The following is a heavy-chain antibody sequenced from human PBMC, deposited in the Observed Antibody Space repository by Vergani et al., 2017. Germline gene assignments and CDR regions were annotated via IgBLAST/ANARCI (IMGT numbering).Heavy chain of an antibody. CDR2: INWNGGST. CDR1: GFTFDDYG. CDR3: ARGGLGGNLLRGLSRLAFDI. D-gene: IGHD4-23*01. J-gene: IGHJ3*02. V-gene: IGHV3-20*01. Sequence: EVQLVESGGGVVRPGGSLRLSCAASGFTFDDYGMSWVRQAPGKGLEWVSGINWNGGSTGYADSVKGGFTISRDNAKNSLYLQMNSLRAEDTALYHCARGGLGGNLLRGLSRLAFDIWGQGTMVTVSS.